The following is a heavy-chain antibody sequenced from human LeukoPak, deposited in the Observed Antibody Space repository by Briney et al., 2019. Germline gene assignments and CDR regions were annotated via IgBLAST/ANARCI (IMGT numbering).Heavy chain of an antibody. CDR2: IYHSGST. J-gene: IGHJ4*02. D-gene: IGHD4-17*01. CDR3: ATIYGDYYFDY. Sequence: PSETLSLTCTVSGGSISSSSYYWGWIRQPPGKGLEWIGSIYHSGSTYYNPSLKSRVTISVDTSKNQFSLKLSSVTAADTAVYYCATIYGDYYFDYWGQGTLVTVSS. CDR1: GGSISSSSYY. V-gene: IGHV4-39*07.